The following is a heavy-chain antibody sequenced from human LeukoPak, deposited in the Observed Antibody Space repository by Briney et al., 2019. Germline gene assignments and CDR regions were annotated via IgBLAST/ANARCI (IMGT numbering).Heavy chain of an antibody. CDR2: IYTSGST. D-gene: IGHD3-22*01. CDR1: GGSISSGSYY. J-gene: IGHJ4*02. V-gene: IGHV4-61*02. CDR3: ARVTTDYYDSSGYSDYFDY. Sequence: SQTLSLTCTVSGGSISSGSYYWSWIRQPAGKGLDWNGRIYTSGSTNYNPSLNSRVTISVDTSKNQFSLKLSSVTAADTAVYYCARVTTDYYDSSGYSDYFDYWGQGTLVTVSS.